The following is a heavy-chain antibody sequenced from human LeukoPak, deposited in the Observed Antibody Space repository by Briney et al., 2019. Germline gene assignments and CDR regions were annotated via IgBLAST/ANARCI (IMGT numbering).Heavy chain of an antibody. Sequence: AGGSLRLPCAASGFTFDDYGMSWVRQAPGKGLEWVSGINWNGGTIGYADSVKGRFTISRDNAKNSLYLQMNSLRAEDTALYYCARYGFYCSSTSCYIFDNWGQGTLVTVSS. V-gene: IGHV3-20*04. CDR1: GFTFDDYG. CDR3: ARYGFYCSSTSCYIFDN. J-gene: IGHJ4*02. D-gene: IGHD2-2*02. CDR2: INWNGGTI.